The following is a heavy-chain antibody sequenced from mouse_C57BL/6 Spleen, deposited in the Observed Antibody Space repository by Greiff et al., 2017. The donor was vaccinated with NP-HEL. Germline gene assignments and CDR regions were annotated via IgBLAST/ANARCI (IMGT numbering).Heavy chain of an antibody. Sequence: VQLQQSGAELVKPGASVKMSCKASGYTFTSYWITWVKQRPGQGLEWIGDIYPGSGSTNYNEKFKSKATLTVDTSSSTAYMQLSSLTSEDSAVYYCARRGGYDYDALYYAMDYWGQGTSVTVSS. CDR3: ARRGGYDYDALYYAMDY. J-gene: IGHJ4*01. D-gene: IGHD2-4*01. CDR2: IYPGSGST. CDR1: GYTFTSYW. V-gene: IGHV1-55*01.